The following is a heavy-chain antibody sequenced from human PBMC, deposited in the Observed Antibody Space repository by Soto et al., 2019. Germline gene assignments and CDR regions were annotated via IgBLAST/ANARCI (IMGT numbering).Heavy chain of an antibody. CDR3: ARDLITASGGPNWYFYL. J-gene: IGHJ2*01. CDR2: VNDDGSST. D-gene: IGHD1-20*01. CDR1: GFTFSRHW. V-gene: IGHV3-74*01. Sequence: VESGGGLVQPGGSLRLSCASSGFTFSRHWMHWVRQAPGKGLVWVARVNDDGSSTAYGDSVRGRFTISRDNAKNTLYLQIDSLKTEDTSVYYCARDLITASGGPNWYFYLWGRRTLVTVSS.